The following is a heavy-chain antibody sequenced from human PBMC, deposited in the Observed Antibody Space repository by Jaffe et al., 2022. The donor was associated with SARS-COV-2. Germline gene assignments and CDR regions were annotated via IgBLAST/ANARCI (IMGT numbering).Heavy chain of an antibody. CDR2: IYYSGST. CDR1: GGSISSYY. Sequence: QVQLQESGPGLVKPSETLSLTCTVSGGSISSYYWSWIRQPPGKGLEWIGYIYYSGSTNYNPSLKSRVTISVDTSKNQFSLKLSSVTAADTAVYYCAGNPQGFWSAKTGGKAFDIWGQGTMVTVSS. D-gene: IGHD3-3*01. CDR3: AGNPQGFWSAKTGGKAFDI. V-gene: IGHV4-59*01. J-gene: IGHJ3*02.